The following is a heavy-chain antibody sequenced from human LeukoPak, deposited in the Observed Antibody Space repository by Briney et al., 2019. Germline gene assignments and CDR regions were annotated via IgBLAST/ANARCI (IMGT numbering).Heavy chain of an antibody. CDR1: GFTFSSYS. V-gene: IGHV3-48*02. D-gene: IGHD1-26*01. CDR2: ITASGTAM. CDR3: ASSGSYRFDY. J-gene: IGHJ4*02. Sequence: GGSLRLSCAASGFTFSSYSMSWVRQAPGKGLEWVSHITASGTAMFYADSVKGRFTISRDNAKNSLYLQMNSLRDEDTAVYYCASSGSYRFDYWGQGTLVTVSS.